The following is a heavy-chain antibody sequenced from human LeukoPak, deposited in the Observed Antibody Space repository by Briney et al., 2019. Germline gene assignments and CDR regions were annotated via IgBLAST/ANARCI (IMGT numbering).Heavy chain of an antibody. V-gene: IGHV3-11*01. CDR2: ISSSGSTI. CDR1: GFTFSDNY. Sequence: GGSLRLSCAASGFTFSDNYMSWIRQAPGKGLEWVSYISSSGSTIYYADSVKGRFTISRDNAKNSLYLQTNSLRAEDTAVYYCARVGYGDYVLGYFDYWGQGTLVTVSS. J-gene: IGHJ4*02. CDR3: ARVGYGDYVLGYFDY. D-gene: IGHD4-17*01.